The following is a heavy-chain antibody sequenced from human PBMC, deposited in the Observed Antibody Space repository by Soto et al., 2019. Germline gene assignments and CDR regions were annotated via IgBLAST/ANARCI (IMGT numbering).Heavy chain of an antibody. CDR2: IIPILGIA. CDR1: GGTFSSYT. J-gene: IGHJ5*02. CDR3: ARDHSDYDILPGSGWFDP. Sequence: QVQLVQSGAEVKKPGSSVKVSCKASGGTFSSYTISWVRQAPGQGLEWMGRIIPILGIANYAQKFQGRVTITADKSTSTAYMAPSSLRSAYTAVYYCARDHSDYDILPGSGWFDPWGQGTLVTVSS. V-gene: IGHV1-69*08. D-gene: IGHD3-9*01.